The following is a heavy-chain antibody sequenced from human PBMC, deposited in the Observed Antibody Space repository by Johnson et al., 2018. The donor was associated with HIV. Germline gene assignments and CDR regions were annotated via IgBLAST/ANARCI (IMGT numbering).Heavy chain of an antibody. V-gene: IGHV3-30*02. Sequence: QVQLVESGGGLVKPGGSLRLSCAASGFTFSNYGMHWVRQAPGKGLEWVAFIQSDGKIKFYADSVKGRFTISRDNSKNSFYIQMHSLRAEDTAVYYCAKDVDSSRWWRAFDMWGQGTMVSVSS. J-gene: IGHJ3*02. CDR2: IQSDGKIK. CDR3: AKDVDSSRWWRAFDM. D-gene: IGHD6-13*01. CDR1: GFTFSNYG.